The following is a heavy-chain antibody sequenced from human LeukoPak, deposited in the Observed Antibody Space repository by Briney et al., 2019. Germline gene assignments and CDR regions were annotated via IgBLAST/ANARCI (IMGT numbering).Heavy chain of an antibody. CDR3: ARDRTLYYYDSSGYRGYFDL. D-gene: IGHD3-22*01. CDR2: IYYSGST. Sequence: SETLSLTCTVSGGSISSGGYYWSWIRQHPGKGLEWIGYIYYSGSTYYNPSLKSRVTISVDTSKDQFSLKLSSVTAADTAVYYCARDRTLYYYDSSGYRGYFDLWGRGTLVTVSS. V-gene: IGHV4-31*03. J-gene: IGHJ2*01. CDR1: GGSISSGGYY.